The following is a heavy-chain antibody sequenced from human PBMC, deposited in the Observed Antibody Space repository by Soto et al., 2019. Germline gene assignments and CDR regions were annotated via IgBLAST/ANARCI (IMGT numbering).Heavy chain of an antibody. D-gene: IGHD3-16*02. J-gene: IGHJ4*02. CDR1: GFTFSNSA. CDR2: IGRTNNT. CDR3: AKVDAYSYRADH. V-gene: IGHV3-23*01. Sequence: EVHLLASGGGLVQPGGSLRLSCAASGFTFSNSAMTWVRQALGKGPEWVSSIGRTNNTHYADSVKGRFAISTDNSQNTLYLQMNSLTAEDPAVYFCAKVDAYSYRADHWGQGTLVTVSS.